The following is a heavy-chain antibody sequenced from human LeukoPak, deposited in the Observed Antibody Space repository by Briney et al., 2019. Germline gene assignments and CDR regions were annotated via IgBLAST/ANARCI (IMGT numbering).Heavy chain of an antibody. D-gene: IGHD1-26*01. V-gene: IGHV4-4*07. CDR2: IYTSGST. CDR1: GGSISSYY. Sequence: PSETLSLTFTVSGGSISSYYWSWIRQPAGKGLAGIGRIYTSGSTNYNASLNSRGSMSVDTSKNQFSLKLSSVPAADTAVFYCARENSGSYREFDYWGQGTLVTVSS. J-gene: IGHJ4*02. CDR3: ARENSGSYREFDY.